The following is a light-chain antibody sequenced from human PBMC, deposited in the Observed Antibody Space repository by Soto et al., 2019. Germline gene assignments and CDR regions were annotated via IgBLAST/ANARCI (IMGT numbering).Light chain of an antibody. CDR3: ASWDDGLNGHVI. CDR1: TSNVGDNT. CDR2: SNN. Sequence: QSVLTQPPSASGTPGQRVTISCSGSTSNVGDNTVNWYQQLPGTAPKLLIYSNNQRTSGVPDRFSGSESGTSASLAISGLQSGDDADYYCASWDDGLNGHVIFGGGTKLTVL. V-gene: IGLV1-44*01. J-gene: IGLJ2*01.